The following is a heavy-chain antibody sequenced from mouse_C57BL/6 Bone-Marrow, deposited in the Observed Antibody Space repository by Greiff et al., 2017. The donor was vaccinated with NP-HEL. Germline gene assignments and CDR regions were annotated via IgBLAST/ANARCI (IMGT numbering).Heavy chain of an antibody. V-gene: IGHV1-55*01. CDR3: ARLYYYGSSYYYAMDY. D-gene: IGHD1-1*01. Sequence: QVQLQQPGAELVKPGASVKMSCKASGYTFTSYWITWVKQRPGQGLEWIGDIYPGSGSTNYNEKFKSKATLTVDTSSSTAYMQLSSLTSEDSAVYYCARLYYYGSSYYYAMDYWGQGTSVTVSS. J-gene: IGHJ4*01. CDR1: GYTFTSYW. CDR2: IYPGSGST.